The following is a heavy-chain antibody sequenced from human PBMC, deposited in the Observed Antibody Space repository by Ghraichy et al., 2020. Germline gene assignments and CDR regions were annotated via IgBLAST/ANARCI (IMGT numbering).Heavy chain of an antibody. CDR1: GYTFTGYY. CDR3: ARGVGYSSSYGVRPFDP. J-gene: IGHJ5*02. V-gene: IGHV1-2*02. D-gene: IGHD6-6*01. Sequence: ASVKVSCKASGYTFTGYYMHWVRQAPGQGLEWMGWINPNSGGTNYAQKFQGRVTMTRDTSISTAYMELSRLRSDDTAVDYGARGVGYSSSYGVRPFDPWGQGTLVTVSS. CDR2: INPNSGGT.